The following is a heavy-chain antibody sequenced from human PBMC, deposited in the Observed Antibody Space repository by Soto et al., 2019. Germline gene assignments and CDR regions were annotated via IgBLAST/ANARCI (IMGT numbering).Heavy chain of an antibody. CDR3: ARADLLWFGVDY. V-gene: IGHV4-59*11. D-gene: IGHD3-10*01. Sequence: SETLSLTCTVSGGSISSINNHFSNHYWSWIRQPPGKGLEWIGYIYYIGSTNYNPSLKSRVTISVDTSKNQFSLKLSSVTAADTAVYYCARADLLWFGVDYWGQGTLVTVSS. J-gene: IGHJ4*02. CDR2: IYYIGST. CDR1: GGSISSINNHFSNHY.